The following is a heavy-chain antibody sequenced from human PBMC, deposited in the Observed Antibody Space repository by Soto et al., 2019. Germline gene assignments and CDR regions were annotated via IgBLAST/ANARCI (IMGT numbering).Heavy chain of an antibody. V-gene: IGHV1-46*01. D-gene: IGHD1-26*01. CDR3: ARDRAMGATVYYFDY. Sequence: ASVKVSCKASGYTFTSYYMHWVRQAPGQGLEWMGIINPSGGSTSYAQKFQGRVTMTRDTSTSTVYMELSSLRSEDTAVYYCARDRAMGATVYYFDYWGQGTLVTVSS. J-gene: IGHJ4*02. CDR2: INPSGGST. CDR1: GYTFTSYY.